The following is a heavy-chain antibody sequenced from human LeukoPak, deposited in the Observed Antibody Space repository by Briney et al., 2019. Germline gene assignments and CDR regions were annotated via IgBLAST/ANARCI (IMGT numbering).Heavy chain of an antibody. Sequence: SQSLSLTCAISGDSVSSYSAAWSWIRQSPSRGLEWLGRTYYRSKWYNDYAVSVKSRITINPDTSKNQFSLQLTSVTPEDTAVYYCARSGGHDAFDIWGQGTMVTVSS. CDR1: GDSVSSYSAA. V-gene: IGHV6-1*01. CDR2: TYYRSKWYN. J-gene: IGHJ3*02. D-gene: IGHD4-23*01. CDR3: ARSGGHDAFDI.